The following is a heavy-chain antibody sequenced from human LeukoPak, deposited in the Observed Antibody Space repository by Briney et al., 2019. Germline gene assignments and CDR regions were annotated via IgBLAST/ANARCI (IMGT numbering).Heavy chain of an antibody. CDR3: ARVYLKRDYYDSSAYFSFDY. CDR1: GGTFSSYA. Sequence: SVKVSCKASGGTFSSYAISWVRQAPGQGLEWMGGIIPIFGTANYAQKFQGRVTITADDSTSTAYMELSSLRSEDTAVYYCARVYLKRDYYDSSAYFSFDYWGQGTLVTVSS. J-gene: IGHJ4*02. V-gene: IGHV1-69*13. CDR2: IIPIFGTA. D-gene: IGHD3-22*01.